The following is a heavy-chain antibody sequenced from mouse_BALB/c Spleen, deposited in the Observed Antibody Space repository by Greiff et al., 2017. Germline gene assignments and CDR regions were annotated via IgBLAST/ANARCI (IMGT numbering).Heavy chain of an antibody. CDR1: GDSITSGY. D-gene: IGHD2-10*01. CDR2: ISYSGST. V-gene: IGHV3-8*02. J-gene: IGHJ4*01. Sequence: VQLQQSGPSLVKPSQTLSLTCSVTGDSITSGYWNWIRKFPGNKLEYMGYISYSGSTYYNPSLKSRISITRDTSKNQYYLQLNSVTTEDTATYYCARSAYYGNLYAMDYWGQGTSVTVSS. CDR3: ARSAYYGNLYAMDY.